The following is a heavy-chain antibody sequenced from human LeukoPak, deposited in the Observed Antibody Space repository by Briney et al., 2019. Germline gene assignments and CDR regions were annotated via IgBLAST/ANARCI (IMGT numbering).Heavy chain of an antibody. J-gene: IGHJ5*02. Sequence: HPGGSLRLSCAASGFDLSTYEMNWVRQAPGKGLEWIADITISGHTKNYADSVKGRFTISRDNARTSLYLQMNSLRVEDTGVYYCARGDPLADLWGQGTLVTVSS. CDR1: GFDLSTYE. CDR2: ITISGHTK. V-gene: IGHV3-48*03. CDR3: ARGDPLADL.